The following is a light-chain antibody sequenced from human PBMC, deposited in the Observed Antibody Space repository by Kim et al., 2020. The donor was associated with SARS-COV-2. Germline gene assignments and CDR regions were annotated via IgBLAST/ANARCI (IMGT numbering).Light chain of an antibody. Sequence: EIVLTQSPGTLSLSPGERATLSCRASQSVSNSYLAWYQQKPGQAPRLFIYGASRRATGIPDRFSGSGSGTDFTLTISRLEPEDFAMYYCHQYGNSPTWTFGQGTKVDIK. J-gene: IGKJ1*01. V-gene: IGKV3-20*01. CDR3: HQYGNSPTWT. CDR1: QSVSNSY. CDR2: GAS.